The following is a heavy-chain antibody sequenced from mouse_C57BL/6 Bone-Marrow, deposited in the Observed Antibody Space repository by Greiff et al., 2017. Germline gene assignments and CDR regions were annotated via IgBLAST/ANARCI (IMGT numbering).Heavy chain of an antibody. Sequence: QVQLQQPGAELVQPGASVKMSCKASGYTFTSYWITWVKPRPGQGLEWIGDIYPGSGSTNYNEKFQSKATLTVDTSSSTSYMQLSILTSEDSAVYFCARPYYSTYCYFDVWGTGTTATVSS. CDR1: GYTFTSYW. V-gene: IGHV1-55*01. J-gene: IGHJ1*03. CDR3: ARPYYSTYCYFDV. CDR2: IYPGSGST. D-gene: IGHD2-5*01.